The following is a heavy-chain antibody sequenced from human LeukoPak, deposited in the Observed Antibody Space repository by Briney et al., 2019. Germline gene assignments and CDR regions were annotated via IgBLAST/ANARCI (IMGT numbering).Heavy chain of an antibody. J-gene: IGHJ4*02. CDR1: GFIFSSYA. Sequence: GGSLRLSCAASGFIFSSYAMSWVRQAPGKGLEWISLISGSGPGTYYADSVKGRFTISSDSSKNTLYLQMNSLRAEDTAVYYCAKEFYDILTGYTFDYWGQGTLVTVSS. D-gene: IGHD3-9*01. CDR3: AKEFYDILTGYTFDY. CDR2: ISGSGPGT. V-gene: IGHV3-23*01.